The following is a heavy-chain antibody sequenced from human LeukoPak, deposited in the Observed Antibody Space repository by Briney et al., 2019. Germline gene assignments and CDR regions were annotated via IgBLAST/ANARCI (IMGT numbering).Heavy chain of an antibody. CDR1: GGSISSTSYY. CDR2: IYYSGST. J-gene: IGHJ5*02. D-gene: IGHD3-3*01. V-gene: IGHV4-39*02. CDR3: ARDRQIFGALSWFDP. Sequence: PSETLSLTCTVSGGSISSTSYYWGWIRQPPGKGLEWIGSIYYSGSTYFNPSLKSRVTISVDKSKNQFSLKLSSVTAADTAVYYCARDRQIFGALSWFDPWGQGTLVTVSS.